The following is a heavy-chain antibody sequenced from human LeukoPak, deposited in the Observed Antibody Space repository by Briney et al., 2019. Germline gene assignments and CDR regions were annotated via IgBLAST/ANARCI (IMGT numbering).Heavy chain of an antibody. V-gene: IGHV3-30*18. D-gene: IGHD6-13*01. CDR2: ISYDGSNK. Sequence: PGGSLRLSCAASGFTFSSYGMYWVRQAPGKGLEWVAVISYDGSNKYYADSVKGRFTISRDNSKNTLYLQMNSLRAEDTAVYYCAKDRGGQQLTCWFDPWGQGTLVTVSS. J-gene: IGHJ5*02. CDR3: AKDRGGQQLTCWFDP. CDR1: GFTFSSYG.